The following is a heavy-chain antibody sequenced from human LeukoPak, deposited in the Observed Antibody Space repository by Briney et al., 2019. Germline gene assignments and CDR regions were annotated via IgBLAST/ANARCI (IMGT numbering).Heavy chain of an antibody. CDR1: GFTFSSYE. J-gene: IGHJ4*02. Sequence: PGGSLRLSCAASGFTFSSYEMNWVRRAPGKGLEWVSYISSSGSTIYYADSVKGRFTISRDNAKNSLYLQMKSLRVEDTAVYYCAREKPELDYWGQGTLVTVSS. V-gene: IGHV3-48*03. CDR2: ISSSGSTI. CDR3: AREKPELDY.